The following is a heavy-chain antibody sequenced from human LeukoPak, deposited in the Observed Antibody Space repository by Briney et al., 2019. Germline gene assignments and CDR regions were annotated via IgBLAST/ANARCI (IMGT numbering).Heavy chain of an antibody. CDR3: ARVFHSGLGYYYGMDV. Sequence: GRSLRLSCAASGFTFSSYGMHWVRQAPGKGLEWVAVIWYDGSNKYYADSVKGRFTISRDNSKNTLYLQMNSLRAEGTAVYYCARVFHSGLGYYYGMDVWGQGTTVTVSS. V-gene: IGHV3-33*01. CDR1: GFTFSSYG. CDR2: IWYDGSNK. J-gene: IGHJ6*02. D-gene: IGHD3-10*01.